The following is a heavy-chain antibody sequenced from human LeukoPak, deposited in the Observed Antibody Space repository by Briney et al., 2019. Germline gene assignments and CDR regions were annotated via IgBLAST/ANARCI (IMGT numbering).Heavy chain of an antibody. D-gene: IGHD3-10*01. Sequence: ASVKVSCKASGYTFTSYGISWVRQAPGQGLEWMGWISAYNGNTNYAQKLQGRVTMTTDTSTSTAYMELRSLRSDDTAVYYCARGGWFGELLTWFDPWGQGTLVTVSS. CDR3: ARGGWFGELLTWFDP. J-gene: IGHJ5*02. V-gene: IGHV1-18*01. CDR2: ISAYNGNT. CDR1: GYTFTSYG.